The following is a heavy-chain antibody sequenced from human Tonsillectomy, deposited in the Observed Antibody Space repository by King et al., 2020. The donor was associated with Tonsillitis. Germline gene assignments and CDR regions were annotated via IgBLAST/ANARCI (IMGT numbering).Heavy chain of an antibody. CDR2: ISYDGSNK. CDR1: GFIFSSYD. V-gene: IGHV3-30*04. CDR3: ARTGESSGYCYVGFSSMDY. D-gene: IGHD3-22*01. Sequence: HVQLVESGGGVVQPGRSLRLSCAASGFIFSSYDMNWVRQAPGKGLEWVAVISYDGSNKYYADSVKGRFTISRDNSKNTLYLQMNSLRAEDTAVYYCARTGESSGYCYVGFSSMDYWGQGILVTVSS. J-gene: IGHJ4*02.